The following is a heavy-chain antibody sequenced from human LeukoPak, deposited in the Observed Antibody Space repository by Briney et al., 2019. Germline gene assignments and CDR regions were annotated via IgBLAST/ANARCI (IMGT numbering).Heavy chain of an antibody. CDR1: GFTFSSYE. D-gene: IGHD6-13*01. J-gene: IGHJ4*02. CDR2: ISSSGSTI. Sequence: PGGSLRLSCAASGFTFSSYEMNWVRQAPGKGLEWFSYISSSGSTIYYADSVKGRFTISRDNAKNSLYLQMNSLRAEDTAVYYCARKHNKGTYSSSWYPDYWGQGTLVTVSS. V-gene: IGHV3-48*03. CDR3: ARKHNKGTYSSSWYPDY.